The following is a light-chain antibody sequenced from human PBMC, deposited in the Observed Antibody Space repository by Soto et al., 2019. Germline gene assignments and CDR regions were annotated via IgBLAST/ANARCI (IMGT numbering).Light chain of an antibody. J-gene: IGKJ2*01. Sequence: DIPMTQSPSSLSASVGDRVTITCRASQSISSYLNWYQQKLGRAPKLLIYAASSLQSGVPARFSGSGSGTDFTLTISSLQSEDFATYYCQESYSTRYTFGQGTKLEIK. CDR3: QESYSTRYT. CDR1: QSISSY. CDR2: AAS. V-gene: IGKV1-39*01.